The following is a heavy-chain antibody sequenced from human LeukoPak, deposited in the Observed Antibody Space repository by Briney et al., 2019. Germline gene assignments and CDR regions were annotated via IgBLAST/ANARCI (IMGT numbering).Heavy chain of an antibody. CDR2: IYPVDSDT. D-gene: IGHD6-13*01. Sequence: GESLKISCKCSDYSFNNYWIGWVRQMPGKGLEWMGIIYPVDSDTRYNPSFQSHITISADKSISPVYLQWKRLKAADSAMYYCARRPSSWHNWFDPWGQGTLVTVSS. CDR1: DYSFNNYW. CDR3: ARRPSSWHNWFDP. J-gene: IGHJ5*02. V-gene: IGHV5-51*01.